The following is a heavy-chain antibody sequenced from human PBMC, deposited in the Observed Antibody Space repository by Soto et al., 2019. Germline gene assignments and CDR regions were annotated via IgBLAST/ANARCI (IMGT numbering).Heavy chain of an antibody. D-gene: IGHD3-22*01. Sequence: GASVKVSFKASGYTFNRYAISWVRQAPGQGLEWMGWISAYNGNTNYAQKLQGRVTMTTDTSTSTAYMELRSLRSDDTAVYYCARLYYYDSSGYYYVEDFWGQGTLVTVSS. V-gene: IGHV1-18*01. CDR2: ISAYNGNT. J-gene: IGHJ4*02. CDR1: GYTFNRYA. CDR3: ARLYYYDSSGYYYVEDF.